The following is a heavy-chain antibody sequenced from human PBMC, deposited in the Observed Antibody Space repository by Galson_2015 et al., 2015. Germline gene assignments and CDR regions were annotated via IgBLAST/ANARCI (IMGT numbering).Heavy chain of an antibody. D-gene: IGHD3-16*02. CDR3: ARLITFGGVIVSGNYGMDV. V-gene: IGHV1-18*01. CDR1: GYTFTSYG. J-gene: IGHJ6*02. Sequence: SVKVSCKASGYTFTSYGISWVRQAPGQGLEWMGWISAYNGNTNYAQKLQGRVTMTTDTSTSTAYMELRSLRSDDTAVYYCARLITFGGVIVSGNYGMDVWGQGTTVTVSS. CDR2: ISAYNGNT.